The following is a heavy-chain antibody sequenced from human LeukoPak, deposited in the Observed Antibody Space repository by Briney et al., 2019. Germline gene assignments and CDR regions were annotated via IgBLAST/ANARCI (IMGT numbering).Heavy chain of an antibody. Sequence: GGSLRLSCAASGFTFSSYAMSWVRQAPGKGLEWVSAISGSGGSTYYADSVKGRFTISRDNSKNALVLQMNSLRADDTAVYYCARTLVNEAWFDPWGQGTLVTVSS. CDR1: GFTFSSYA. J-gene: IGHJ5*02. V-gene: IGHV3-23*01. D-gene: IGHD6-6*01. CDR3: ARTLVNEAWFDP. CDR2: ISGSGGST.